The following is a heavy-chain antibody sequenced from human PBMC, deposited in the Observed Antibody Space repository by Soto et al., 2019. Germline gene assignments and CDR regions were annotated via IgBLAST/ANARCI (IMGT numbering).Heavy chain of an antibody. CDR1: GDSVSSNSAA. CDR2: TYYRSKWYN. CDR3: ARDMYSSSSYYYYGMDV. J-gene: IGHJ6*01. Sequence: SQTLSLTCAISGDSVSSNSAAWNWIRRSPSRGLDWLGRTYYRSKWYNDYAVSVKSRITINPDTSKNQFSLQLNSVTPEDTAVYYCARDMYSSSSYYYYGMDVWGQGTTVTVSS. D-gene: IGHD6-6*01. V-gene: IGHV6-1*01.